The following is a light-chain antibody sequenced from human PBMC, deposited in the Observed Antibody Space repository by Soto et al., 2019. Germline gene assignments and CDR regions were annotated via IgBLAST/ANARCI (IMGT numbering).Light chain of an antibody. Sequence: DIQMTQSPSFLSASVGDRVTITCRASQSISSYLHWYQQKPGKAPKLLIYAASSLQSGVPSRFSGSGSGTDFTLTISSLQPEDFATYYCQQSYSTSALTFGGGTKVEIK. CDR1: QSISSY. V-gene: IGKV1-39*01. J-gene: IGKJ4*01. CDR3: QQSYSTSALT. CDR2: AAS.